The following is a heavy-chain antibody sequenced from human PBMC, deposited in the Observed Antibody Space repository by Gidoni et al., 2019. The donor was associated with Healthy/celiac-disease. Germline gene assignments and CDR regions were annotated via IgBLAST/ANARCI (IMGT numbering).Heavy chain of an antibody. CDR1: GFTFSSYA. Sequence: QVQLVESGGGVVQPGRSLRLSCAASGFTFSSYAMHWVRQAPGKGLEGVEVISYDGSNKYYADSVKGRFTISRDNSKNTLYLQMNSLRAEDTAVYYCARAIRITMVRGVIKEDYYYYYMDVWGKGTTVTVSS. J-gene: IGHJ6*03. CDR3: ARAIRITMVRGVIKEDYYYYYMDV. D-gene: IGHD3-10*01. V-gene: IGHV3-30-3*01. CDR2: ISYDGSNK.